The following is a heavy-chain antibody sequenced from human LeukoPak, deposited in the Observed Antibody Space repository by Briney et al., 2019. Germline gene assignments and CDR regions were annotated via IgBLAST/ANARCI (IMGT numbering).Heavy chain of an antibody. Sequence: GGSLRLSCAASGFTVSNNYMSWVRQAPGKGLEWVSVIYSGGNTYYADSVKGRFTISRDNSKNTLYLQMNSLRAEDTAVYYCARGFSGNYYFDYWGQGTLVTVSS. CDR1: GFTVSNNY. J-gene: IGHJ4*02. V-gene: IGHV3-53*01. CDR2: IYSGGNT. D-gene: IGHD1-26*01. CDR3: ARGFSGNYYFDY.